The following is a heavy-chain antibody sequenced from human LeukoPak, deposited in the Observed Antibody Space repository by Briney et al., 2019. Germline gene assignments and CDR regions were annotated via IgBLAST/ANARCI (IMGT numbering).Heavy chain of an antibody. J-gene: IGHJ3*02. V-gene: IGHV3-48*01. CDR2: ISSSSSTI. D-gene: IGHD3-9*01. CDR3: ARGYDILTGYPADAFDI. Sequence: GGSLRLSCAASGFTFSSYSMNWVRQAPGKGLEWVSSISSSSSTIYYADSVKGRFTISRDNAKNSLYLQMNSLRAEDTAVYYCARGYDILTGYPADAFDIWGQGTMVTVSS. CDR1: GFTFSSYS.